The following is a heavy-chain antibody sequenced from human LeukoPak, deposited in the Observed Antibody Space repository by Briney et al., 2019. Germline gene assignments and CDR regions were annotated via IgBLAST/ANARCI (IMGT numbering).Heavy chain of an antibody. D-gene: IGHD3-10*01. CDR3: AKRGVVIRVFLVGFHKEAYYFDS. Sequence: GGSLRLSCAVSGLTLSNYGMSWVRQAPGKGLEWVAGLSGSGGGTNYADSVQGRFTIPRDNPKNTLYLQMNSLRAEDTAVYFCAKRGVVIRVFLVGFHKEAYYFDSWGQGALVTVSS. J-gene: IGHJ4*02. CDR2: LSGSGGGT. CDR1: GLTLSNYG. V-gene: IGHV3-23*01.